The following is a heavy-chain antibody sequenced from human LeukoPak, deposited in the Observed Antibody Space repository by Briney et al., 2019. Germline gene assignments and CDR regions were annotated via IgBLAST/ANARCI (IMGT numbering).Heavy chain of an antibody. CDR3: ARVAYCGGDCYSGPLAY. CDR2: FYSDGRT. V-gene: IGHV3-53*01. Sequence: PGGSLRLACAASGFTVSTNYMTWVRQAPGKGLEWVSVFYSDGRTFYIDSVKGRFTISRDNSKNTVFLQMNSLRPGDTAVYYCARVAYCGGDCYSGPLAYWGQGTLVTVSS. D-gene: IGHD2-21*02. J-gene: IGHJ4*02. CDR1: GFTVSTNY.